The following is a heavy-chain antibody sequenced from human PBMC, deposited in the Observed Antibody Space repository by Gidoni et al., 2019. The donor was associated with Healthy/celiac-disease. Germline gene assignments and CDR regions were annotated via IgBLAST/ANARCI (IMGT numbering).Heavy chain of an antibody. CDR1: GFTFSSYS. J-gene: IGHJ4*02. Sequence: EVQLVESGGGLVKPGGSLRLSCAASGFTFSSYSMNWVRQAPGKGLEWVSSISSSSSYIYYADSVKGRFTISRDNAKNSLYLQMSSLRAEDTAVYYCARDALRATVTTDFDYWGQGTLVTVSS. CDR3: ARDALRATVTTDFDY. V-gene: IGHV3-21*01. CDR2: ISSSSSYI. D-gene: IGHD4-17*01.